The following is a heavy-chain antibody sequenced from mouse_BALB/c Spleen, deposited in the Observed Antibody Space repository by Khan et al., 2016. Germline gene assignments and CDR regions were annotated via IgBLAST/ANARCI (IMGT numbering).Heavy chain of an antibody. CDR1: GFSLTGFS. Sequence: VQLQESGPGLVAPSQSLSITCTVSGFSLTGFSVNWVRQPPGKALEWLGMIWGDGSTDYNSGLKSRLSFSKDDSKSQVFLKMNSLQTDDTARYFCASYYDYDGEFAYWGQGTLVTVSA. CDR3: ASYYDYDGEFAY. J-gene: IGHJ3*01. V-gene: IGHV2-6-7*01. D-gene: IGHD2-4*01. CDR2: IWGDGST.